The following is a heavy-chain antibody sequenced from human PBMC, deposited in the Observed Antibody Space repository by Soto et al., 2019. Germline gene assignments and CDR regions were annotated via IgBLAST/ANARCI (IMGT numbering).Heavy chain of an antibody. Sequence: GGSLRLSCAASGFTFISYGMHWVRQAPGKGLEWVAVISYDGSNKYYADSVKGRFTISRDNSKNTLYLQMNSLRAEDTAVYYCAKRLIPNGMDVWGQGTTVTVSS. J-gene: IGHJ6*02. CDR3: AKRLIPNGMDV. V-gene: IGHV3-30*18. CDR2: ISYDGSNK. CDR1: GFTFISYG.